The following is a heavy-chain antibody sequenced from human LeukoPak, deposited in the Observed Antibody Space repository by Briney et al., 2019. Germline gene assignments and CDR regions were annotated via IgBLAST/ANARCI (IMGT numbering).Heavy chain of an antibody. V-gene: IGHV3-64*01. D-gene: IGHD6-13*01. CDR1: GFTFSSYA. CDR2: ISSNGGST. CDR3: ARVGIAAAGTVGAFDY. J-gene: IGHJ4*02. Sequence: GGSLRLSYAASGFTFSSYAMHWVRQTPGKGLEYVSAISSNGGSTYYANSVEGRFTISRDNSKNTLYLQMGSLRAEDMAVYYCARVGIAAAGTVGAFDYWGQGTLVTVSS.